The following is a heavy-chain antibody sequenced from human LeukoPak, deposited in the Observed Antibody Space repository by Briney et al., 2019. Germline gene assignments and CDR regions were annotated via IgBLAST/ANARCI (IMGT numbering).Heavy chain of an antibody. J-gene: IGHJ4*02. V-gene: IGHV3-33*01. D-gene: IGHD3-10*01. CDR1: GFTFSSYG. CDR3: ARWFGELLPFDY. CDR2: IWYDGSNK. Sequence: GRSLRLSCAASGFTFSSYGMHRVRQAPGKGLEWVAVIWYDGSNKYYADSVKGRFTISRDNSKNTLYLQMNSLRAEDTAVYYCARWFGELLPFDYWGQGTLVTVSS.